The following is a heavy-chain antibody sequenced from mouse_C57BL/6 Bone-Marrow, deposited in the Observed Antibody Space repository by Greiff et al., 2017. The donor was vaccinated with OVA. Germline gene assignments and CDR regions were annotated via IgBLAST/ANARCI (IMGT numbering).Heavy chain of an antibody. J-gene: IGHJ2*01. Sequence: VQLQQSGAELAKPGASVKLSCKASGYTFTSYWMHWVKQRPGQGLEWIGYINPSSGYTKYNQKFKDKATLTVDKSSSTAYMQLSSLTYEDYAVYYCARGTRDRRLRKYFDYWGQGTTLTVSS. D-gene: IGHD1-1*01. V-gene: IGHV1-7*01. CDR2: INPSSGYT. CDR1: GYTFTSYW. CDR3: ARGTRDRRLRKYFDY.